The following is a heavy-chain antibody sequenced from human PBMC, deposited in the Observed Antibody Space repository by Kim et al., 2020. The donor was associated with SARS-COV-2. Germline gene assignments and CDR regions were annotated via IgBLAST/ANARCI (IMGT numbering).Heavy chain of an antibody. J-gene: IGHJ4*02. CDR3: AKSGGVATGGFDY. V-gene: IGHV3-23*01. D-gene: IGHD5-12*01. Sequence: AHSVKCRFTIPTAHSKNTLYLQMNSLRAEDTAVYHCAKSGGVATGGFDYWGQGTLVTVSS.